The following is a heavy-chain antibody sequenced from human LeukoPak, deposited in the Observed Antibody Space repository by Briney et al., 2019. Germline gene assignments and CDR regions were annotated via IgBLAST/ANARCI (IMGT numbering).Heavy chain of an antibody. D-gene: IGHD6-6*01. CDR1: GFTVSSNY. Sequence: GGSLRLSCAASGFTVSSNYMSWVRQAPGKGLEWVSGISRSGGRTYYADSVKGRFTISRDNSKNTLYLQMKSLRAEDTAVYYCAQDPPRLNQLVGNWFDPWGQGTLVTVSS. J-gene: IGHJ5*02. CDR3: AQDPPRLNQLVGNWFDP. CDR2: ISRSGGRT. V-gene: IGHV3-23*01.